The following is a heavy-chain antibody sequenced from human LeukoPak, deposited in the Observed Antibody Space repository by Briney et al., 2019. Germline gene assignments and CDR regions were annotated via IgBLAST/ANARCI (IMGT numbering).Heavy chain of an antibody. CDR3: ARAGSIRFDY. Sequence: PGGSLRLSCAASGFTFSSYAMSWVRQAPGKELDWVSGISGSGSGGSTYYADSVKGRFTISRDNSKNTLYLQMISLRAEDTAVYYCARAGSIRFDYWGQGTLVTVSS. CDR1: GFTFSSYA. D-gene: IGHD1-26*01. CDR2: ISGSGSGGST. V-gene: IGHV3-23*01. J-gene: IGHJ4*02.